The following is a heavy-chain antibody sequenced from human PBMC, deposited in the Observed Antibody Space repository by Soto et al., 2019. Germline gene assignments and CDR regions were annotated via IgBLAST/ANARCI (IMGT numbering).Heavy chain of an antibody. J-gene: IGHJ5*02. CDR3: ARDPSTNAEPNNWFDP. V-gene: IGHV3-23*01. CDR1: GFTFSSYA. D-gene: IGHD1-26*01. Sequence: GGSLRLSCAASGFTFSSYAMSWVRQAPGKGLEWVSAISGSGGSTYYADSVKGRFTISRDNAKNSLYLQMNSLRAEDTAVYYCARDPSTNAEPNNWFDPWGQGTLVTVSS. CDR2: ISGSGGST.